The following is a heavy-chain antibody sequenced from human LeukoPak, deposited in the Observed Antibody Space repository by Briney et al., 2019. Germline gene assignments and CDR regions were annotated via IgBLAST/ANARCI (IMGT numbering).Heavy chain of an antibody. CDR1: GFTVSNDY. J-gene: IGHJ5*02. CDR3: ARDRAGAQSWVALDP. D-gene: IGHD3-10*01. V-gene: IGHV3-66*02. CDR2: IYGDGTT. Sequence: GGSLRLSCAASGFTVSNDYMAWVRHAPGRGLEWVSLIYGDGTTFYTDSVKGRFTISRDNFKNTLYLQMSSLRPEDTALYYCARDRAGAQSWVALDPWGQGTLVTVSS.